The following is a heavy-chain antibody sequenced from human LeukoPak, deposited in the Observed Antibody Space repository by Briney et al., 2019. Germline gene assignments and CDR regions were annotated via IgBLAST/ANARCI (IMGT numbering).Heavy chain of an antibody. D-gene: IGHD3-10*01. CDR3: ARDSFTMVRGVPYFDY. CDR1: GGSFSGYY. CDR2: INHSGST. J-gene: IGHJ4*02. Sequence: SETLSLTCAVYGGSFSGYYWSWIRQPPGKGLEWIGEINHSGSTNYNPSLKSRVTISVDTSKNQFPLKLSSVTAADTAVYYCARDSFTMVRGVPYFDYWGQGTLVTVSS. V-gene: IGHV4-34*01.